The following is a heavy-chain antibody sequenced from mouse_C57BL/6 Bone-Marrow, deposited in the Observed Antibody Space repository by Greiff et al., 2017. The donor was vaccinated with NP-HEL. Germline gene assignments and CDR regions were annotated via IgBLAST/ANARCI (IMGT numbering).Heavy chain of an antibody. V-gene: IGHV5-4*03. J-gene: IGHJ2*01. CDR3: ARGRRTYYFDY. Sequence: EVKLMESGGGLVKPGGSLKLSCAASGFTFSSYAMSWVRQTPEKRLEWVATISDGGSYTYYPDNVKGRFTISRDNAKNNLYLQMSHLKSEDTAMYYCARGRRTYYFDYWGQGTTLTVSS. CDR2: ISDGGSYT. CDR1: GFTFSSYA. D-gene: IGHD2-12*01.